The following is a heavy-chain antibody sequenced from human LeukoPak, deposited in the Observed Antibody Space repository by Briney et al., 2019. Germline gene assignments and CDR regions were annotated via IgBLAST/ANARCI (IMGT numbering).Heavy chain of an antibody. J-gene: IGHJ4*02. Sequence: GGSLRLSCAASGFTFSSYWMHWVRQAPGKGLEWVSTISDSSSYIYYADSVKGRFSISRDNAKNSLCLQMNSLRAEDTAVYFCARGYYYNSAFDYWGQGTLVTVSS. CDR1: GFTFSSYW. D-gene: IGHD3-22*01. CDR3: ARGYYYNSAFDY. CDR2: ISDSSSYI. V-gene: IGHV3-21*01.